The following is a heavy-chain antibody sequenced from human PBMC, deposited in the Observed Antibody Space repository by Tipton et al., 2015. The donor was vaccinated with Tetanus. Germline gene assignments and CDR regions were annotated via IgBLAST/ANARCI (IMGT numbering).Heavy chain of an antibody. V-gene: IGHV4-30-2*01. J-gene: IGHJ3*02. D-gene: IGHD4-17*01. Sequence: TLSLTCAVSGGSISSGGYSWSWIRQPPGKGLEWIGYIYHSGSTYYNPSLKSRVTISVDRSKNQFSLKLSSVTAADTAVYYCARHDYGDSGAFDIWGQGTMVPVSS. CDR1: GGSISSGGYS. CDR3: ARHDYGDSGAFDI. CDR2: IYHSGST.